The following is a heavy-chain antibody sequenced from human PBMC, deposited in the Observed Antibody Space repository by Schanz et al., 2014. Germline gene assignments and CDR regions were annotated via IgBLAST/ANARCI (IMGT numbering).Heavy chain of an antibody. CDR3: ARNRGSGGQNWYFDL. V-gene: IGHV3-30*03. J-gene: IGHJ2*01. Sequence: QVQLVESGGGLVQPGRSLRLSCAASGFTFSTHAMHWVRQAPGKGLEWVAFVSSDGNNDYYTDSVKGRFTISRDNTKNSLFLQLNSLRADGTAVYYCARNRGSGGQNWYFDLWGRGTLVTVSS. CDR1: GFTFSTHA. CDR2: VSSDGNND. D-gene: IGHD1-26*01.